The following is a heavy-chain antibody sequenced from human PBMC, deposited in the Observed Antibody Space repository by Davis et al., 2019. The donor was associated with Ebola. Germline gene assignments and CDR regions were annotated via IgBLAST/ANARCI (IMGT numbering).Heavy chain of an antibody. CDR3: ARQLPYYSYGMDV. CDR2: IYNGGST. V-gene: IGHV3-53*01. J-gene: IGHJ6*02. Sequence: PGGSLRLSCAASGFTVSSNYMSWVRQAPGKGLEWVSVIYNGGSTYYADSVKGRFTISRDNSKNTLYLQMNSLRAEDTAEYFCARQLPYYSYGMDVWGQGTTVTVSS. CDR1: GFTVSSNY. D-gene: IGHD2-2*01.